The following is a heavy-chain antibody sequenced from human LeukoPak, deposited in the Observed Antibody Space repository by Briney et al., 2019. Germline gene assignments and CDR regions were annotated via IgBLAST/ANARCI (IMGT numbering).Heavy chain of an antibody. V-gene: IGHV5-51*01. J-gene: IGHJ4*02. Sequence: GESLKISCKSSGYSFTNYWIGWVRQMPGKGLEWMGIIYLGDSDTRYSPSFQGQVTISADKSITTAYLQWSSLKASDTAIYYCARHPSYTSGWPLDYWGQGTLVTVSS. D-gene: IGHD6-19*01. CDR2: IYLGDSDT. CDR3: ARHPSYTSGWPLDY. CDR1: GYSFTNYW.